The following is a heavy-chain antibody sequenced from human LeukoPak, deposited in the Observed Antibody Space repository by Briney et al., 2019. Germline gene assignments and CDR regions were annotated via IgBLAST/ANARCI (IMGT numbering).Heavy chain of an antibody. Sequence: PGGSVRLSCAGSGFTFTNAWMSWLRQAPGKGWEWVGGIKSNIDGRRTGSAAPVIGRFSISRDDSKNMLYLQMDSLKTEDTGGYYCTRDPQRDYYFDYWGQETLVTVSS. D-gene: IGHD5-24*01. CDR2: IKSNIDGRRT. J-gene: IGHJ4*02. V-gene: IGHV3-15*01. CDR1: GFTFTNAW. CDR3: TRDPQRDYYFDY.